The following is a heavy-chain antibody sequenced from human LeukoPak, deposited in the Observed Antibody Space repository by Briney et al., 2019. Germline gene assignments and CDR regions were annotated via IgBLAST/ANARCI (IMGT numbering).Heavy chain of an antibody. J-gene: IGHJ4*02. V-gene: IGHV1-2*02. CDR2: INPNSGGT. CDR1: GYTFTGYY. D-gene: IGHD6-13*01. CDR3: ARDPGIAAAGTLDY. Sequence: ASVKVSCKASGYTFTGYYMHWVRQAPGQGLEWMGWINPNSGGTNYAQKFQGRVTMTRDTSISTANMELSRLRSDDTAVYYCARDPGIAAAGTLDYWGQGTLVTVSS.